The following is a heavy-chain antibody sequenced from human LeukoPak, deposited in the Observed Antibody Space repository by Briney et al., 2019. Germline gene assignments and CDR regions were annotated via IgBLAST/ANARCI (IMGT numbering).Heavy chain of an antibody. CDR2: ISTDGSNK. D-gene: IGHD1-26*01. J-gene: IGHJ2*01. Sequence: GGSLRLSCAASGFTFSSYGMHWVRQAPGKGLEWVAGISTDGSNKFYGDSVKGRFTISRDNSKTTLYLQMNSLRAEDTAVYYCAKGNWGERLDWYFDLWGRGTLVTVSS. V-gene: IGHV3-30*18. CDR1: GFTFSSYG. CDR3: AKGNWGERLDWYFDL.